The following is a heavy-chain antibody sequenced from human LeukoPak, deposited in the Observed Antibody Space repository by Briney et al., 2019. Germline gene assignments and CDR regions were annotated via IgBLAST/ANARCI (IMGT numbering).Heavy chain of an antibody. CDR2: MSSSDDGR. CDR1: GFTFSTYW. J-gene: IGHJ4*02. Sequence: GGSLRLSCAASGFTFSTYWMTWVRQAPGKGLEWVSAMSSSDDGRYYAASVRGRFTISRDTSRSTLYLQMNSLRAEDAAVYYCAKAPVTSCRGAFCYPFDYWGQGTLVTVSS. D-gene: IGHD2-15*01. CDR3: AKAPVTSCRGAFCYPFDY. V-gene: IGHV3-23*01.